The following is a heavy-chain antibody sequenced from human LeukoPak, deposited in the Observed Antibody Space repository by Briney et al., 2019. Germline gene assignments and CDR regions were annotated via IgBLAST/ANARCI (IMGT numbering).Heavy chain of an antibody. J-gene: IGHJ4*02. CDR2: ISGSGGST. D-gene: IGHD3-3*01. CDR1: GFTFSSYA. V-gene: IGHV3-23*01. Sequence: GGSLILSCAASGFTFSSYAMSWIRQAPGKGLEWVSAISGSGGSTYYTDSVKGRFTISRDNSKNTLYLQMNSLRAEDTAVYYCVCRSGLSDYYWGQGTLVTVSS. CDR3: VCRSGLSDYY.